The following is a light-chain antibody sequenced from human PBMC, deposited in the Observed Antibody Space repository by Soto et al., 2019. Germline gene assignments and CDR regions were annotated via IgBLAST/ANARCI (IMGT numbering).Light chain of an antibody. Sequence: IQMTQSPSSLSVSLGDRVTIPCQASQDIGNSLNWYQQKPGKAPNLLIYDVSHLQTGVPSRFSGRGSGTDFTLTISSLQPEDIATYYCQQYASLPITFGQGTRLEIK. CDR3: QQYASLPIT. J-gene: IGKJ5*01. CDR2: DVS. V-gene: IGKV1-33*01. CDR1: QDIGNS.